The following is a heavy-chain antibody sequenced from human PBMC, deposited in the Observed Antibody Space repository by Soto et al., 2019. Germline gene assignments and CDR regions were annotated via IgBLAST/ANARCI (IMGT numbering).Heavy chain of an antibody. CDR1: GYNFTSYA. CDR2: IIPIFGTA. J-gene: IGHJ5*02. Sequence: GASVKVSCKASGYNFTSYAISWVRQAPGQGLEWMGGIIPIFGTANYAQKFQGRVTITADESTSTAYMELSSLRSEDTAVYYCARDRDSSGWYGSWGQGTQVTVSS. D-gene: IGHD6-19*01. CDR3: ARDRDSSGWYGS. V-gene: IGHV1-69*13.